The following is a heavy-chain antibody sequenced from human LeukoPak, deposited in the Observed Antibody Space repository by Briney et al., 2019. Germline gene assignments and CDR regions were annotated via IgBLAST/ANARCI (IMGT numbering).Heavy chain of an antibody. Sequence: SETLSLTCTVSGGSISSYYWSWIRQPPGKGLEWIGYIYYSGSTNYNPSLKSRVTILVDTSKNQFSLKLSSVTAADTAVYYCARGGSSSSWYHYYYYYGMDVWGQGTTVTVSS. CDR3: ARGGSSSSWYHYYYYYGMDV. CDR2: IYYSGST. D-gene: IGHD6-13*01. J-gene: IGHJ6*02. V-gene: IGHV4-59*01. CDR1: GGSISSYY.